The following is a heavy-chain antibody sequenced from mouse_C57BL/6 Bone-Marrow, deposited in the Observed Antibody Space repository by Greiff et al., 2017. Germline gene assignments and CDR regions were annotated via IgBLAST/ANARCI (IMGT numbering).Heavy chain of an antibody. CDR3: ARIYYGNQYYYAMDY. J-gene: IGHJ4*01. V-gene: IGHV5-4*03. D-gene: IGHD2-1*01. Sequence: DVMLVESGGGLVKPGGSLKLSCAASGFTFSSYAMSWVRQTPEKRLEWVATISDGGSYTYYPDNVKGRFTISRDNAKNNLYLQMSHLKSEDTAMYYCARIYYGNQYYYAMDYWGQGTSVTVSS. CDR2: ISDGGSYT. CDR1: GFTFSSYA.